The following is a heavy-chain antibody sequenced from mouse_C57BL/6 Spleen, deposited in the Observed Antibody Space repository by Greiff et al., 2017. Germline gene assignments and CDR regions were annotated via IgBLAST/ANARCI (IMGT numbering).Heavy chain of an antibody. D-gene: IGHD2-2*01. CDR3: ARDDGYDALYYAMDY. CDR1: GFTFSSYA. Sequence: EVQLVESGGGLVKPGGSLKLSCAASGFTFSSYAMSWVRQTPEKRLEWVATISDGGSYTYYPDNVKGRFTISRDNAKNNLYLQMSHLKSEDTAMYYCARDDGYDALYYAMDYWGQGTSVTVSS. V-gene: IGHV5-4*01. CDR2: ISDGGSYT. J-gene: IGHJ4*01.